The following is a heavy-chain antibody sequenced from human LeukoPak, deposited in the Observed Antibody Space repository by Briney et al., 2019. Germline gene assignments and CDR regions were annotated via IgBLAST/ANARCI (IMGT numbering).Heavy chain of an antibody. V-gene: IGHV4-39*07. CDR2: VYYSGST. CDR3: ARDRQQLVRGDYFDY. CDR1: GGSISSSSYY. Sequence: SETLSLACTVSGGSISSSSYYWVWIRQPPGKGLEWIGSVYYSGSTYYNPSLKSPVTISVDTSKNQFSLKLSSVTAADTAVYYCARDRQQLVRGDYFDYWGQGTLVTVSS. J-gene: IGHJ4*02. D-gene: IGHD6-13*01.